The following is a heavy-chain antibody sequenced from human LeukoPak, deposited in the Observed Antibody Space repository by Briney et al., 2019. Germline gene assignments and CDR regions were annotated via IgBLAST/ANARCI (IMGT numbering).Heavy chain of an antibody. CDR3: TKWSTSGSYYTE. CDR2: IRQDGGDN. Sequence: GGSLRLSCAGSGFTFRNYWMGWVRQPPGKGLEWVANIRQDGGDNHYVDSVKGRFTISRDNARNSLSLQMNSLRAEDTAVYYCTKWSTSGSYYTEWGQGTLVIVSS. CDR1: GFTFRNYW. V-gene: IGHV3-7*01. D-gene: IGHD3-10*01. J-gene: IGHJ4*02.